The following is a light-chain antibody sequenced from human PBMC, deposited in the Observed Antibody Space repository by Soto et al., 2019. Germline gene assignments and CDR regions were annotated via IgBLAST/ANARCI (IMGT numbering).Light chain of an antibody. CDR3: QQSDSPPFT. J-gene: IGKJ3*01. V-gene: IGKV1-39*01. CDR2: AAS. Sequence: DIQMTQSPSSLSASVGDRGTITCRASQSIKNHLNWYQQKPGRPPKLLLYAASSLRSGVPARFSGSGSGTDFTLTITSLQPEDFATYYCQQSDSPPFTFGPGTTVDFK. CDR1: QSIKNH.